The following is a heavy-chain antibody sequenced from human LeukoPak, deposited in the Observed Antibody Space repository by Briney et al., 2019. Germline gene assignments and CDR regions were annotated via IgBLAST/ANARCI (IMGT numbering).Heavy chain of an antibody. D-gene: IGHD3-10*01. Sequence: PGGSLRLSCAASGFTFSSYWMSWVRQAPGKGLEWVAVIWYDGSNKYYADSVKGRFTISRDNSKNTLYLQMNSLRAEDTAVYYCAREDDYYGSGSLDYWGQGTLVTVSS. CDR1: GFTFSSYW. CDR3: AREDDYYGSGSLDY. V-gene: IGHV3-33*08. CDR2: IWYDGSNK. J-gene: IGHJ4*02.